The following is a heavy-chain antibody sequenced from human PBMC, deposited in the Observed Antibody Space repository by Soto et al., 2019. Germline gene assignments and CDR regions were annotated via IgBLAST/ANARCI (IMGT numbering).Heavy chain of an antibody. CDR3: ASRLSWPYWYFDL. V-gene: IGHV4-4*02. CDR1: GDSISSSHW. Sequence: QVQLQESGPGLVKPSGTLSLTCVVSGDSISSSHWWSWVRQPPGKGLEWIGEIYHSENTNYNPSLKSRVTISVDKSKNQFSLKLSSVTAADTAVHYCASRLSWPYWYFDLWGRGTLVTVSS. D-gene: IGHD2-21*02. J-gene: IGHJ2*01. CDR2: IYHSENT.